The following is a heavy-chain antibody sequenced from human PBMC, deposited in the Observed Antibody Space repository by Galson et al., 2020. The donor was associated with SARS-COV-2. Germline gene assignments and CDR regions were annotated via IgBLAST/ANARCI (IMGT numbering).Heavy chain of an antibody. Sequence: GGSLRLSCAASGFTFSSYCMSWVRQAPGKGLEWVANIKQDGSEKYYVDSVKGRFTISRDNAKNSLYLQMNSLRAEDTAVYYCARDTTHDRCGYDQLYYYYGMDGWGQGTTCTVS. CDR3: ARDTTHDRCGYDQLYYYYGMDG. CDR1: GFTFSSYC. CDR2: IKQDGSEK. J-gene: IGHJ6*02. V-gene: IGHV3-7*01. D-gene: IGHD5-12*01.